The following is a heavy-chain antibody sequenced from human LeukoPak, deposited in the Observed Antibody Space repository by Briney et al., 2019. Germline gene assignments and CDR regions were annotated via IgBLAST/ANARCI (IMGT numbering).Heavy chain of an antibody. J-gene: IGHJ4*02. V-gene: IGHV4-30-2*01. CDR3: ARDVPFNYGSGSYYNLYFDY. Sequence: PSQTLSLTCTVSGGSISSGGYYWSWIRQPSGKGLEWIGYIYHSGSTYYNPSLKSRVTISVDGSKNQFSLKLSSVTAADTAVYYCARDVPFNYGSGSYYNLYFDYWGQGALVTVSS. D-gene: IGHD3-10*01. CDR1: GGSISSGGYY. CDR2: IYHSGST.